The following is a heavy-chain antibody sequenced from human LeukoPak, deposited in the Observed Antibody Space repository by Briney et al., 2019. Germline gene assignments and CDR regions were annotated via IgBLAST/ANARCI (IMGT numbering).Heavy chain of an antibody. J-gene: IGHJ6*03. V-gene: IGHV1-18*01. CDR2: ISAYNGNT. Sequence: GASVKVSCKASGYTFTSYGISWVRQAPGQGLEWMGWISAYNGNTNYAQKLQGRVTMTTDTSTSTAYMELRSLRSDDTAVYYCARVSGLDEYYYYYYMDVWGKGTTVTVSS. D-gene: IGHD3-3*01. CDR3: ARVSGLDEYYYYYYMDV. CDR1: GYTFTSYG.